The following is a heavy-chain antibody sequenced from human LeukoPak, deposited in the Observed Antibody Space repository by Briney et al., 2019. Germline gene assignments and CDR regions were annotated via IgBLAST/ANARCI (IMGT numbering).Heavy chain of an antibody. J-gene: IGHJ4*02. V-gene: IGHV3-23*01. CDR2: ISGSGGST. Sequence: GGSLRLSCAASGFTFSSYAMSWVRQAPGKGLEWVSAISGSGGSTYYADSVKGRFTISRDNAKNSLYLQMNSLRAEDTAVYYCARGSSGWYFNYWGQGTLVTVSS. D-gene: IGHD6-19*01. CDR1: GFTFSSYA. CDR3: ARGSSGWYFNY.